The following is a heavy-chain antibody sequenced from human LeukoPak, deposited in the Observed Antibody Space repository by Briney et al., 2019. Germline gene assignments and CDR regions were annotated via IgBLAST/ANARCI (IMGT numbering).Heavy chain of an antibody. D-gene: IGHD2-8*01. Sequence: SETLSLTCTVSGGSISSSSYYWGWIRQPPGKGLEWIGSIYYSGSTYYNPSLKSRVTISVDTSKNQFSLKLSSVTAADTAVYYCARSRVVVPFGPWGQGTLVTVSS. CDR2: IYYSGST. CDR3: ARSRVVVPFGP. CDR1: GGSISSSSYY. V-gene: IGHV4-39*07. J-gene: IGHJ5*02.